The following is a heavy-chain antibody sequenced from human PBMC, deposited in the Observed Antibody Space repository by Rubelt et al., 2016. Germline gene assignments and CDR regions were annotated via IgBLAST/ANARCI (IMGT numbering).Heavy chain of an antibody. V-gene: IGHV4-34*01. CDR1: GGSFSGYY. CDR3: ARRDGGCFDP. Sequence: QVQLQQWGAGLLKPSETLSLTCAVYGGSFSGYYWSWIRQPPGKGLEWIVSMSYSGTTYFNPSLKSRVSISLDTSKNPFSLKLTSVTAADTAVYYCARRDGGCFDPWGQGVLVSVSS. D-gene: IGHD3-10*01. J-gene: IGHJ5*02. CDR2: MSYSGTT.